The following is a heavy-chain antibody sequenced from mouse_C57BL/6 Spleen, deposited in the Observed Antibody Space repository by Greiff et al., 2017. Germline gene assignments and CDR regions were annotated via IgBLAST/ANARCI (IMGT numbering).Heavy chain of an antibody. D-gene: IGHD2-10*01. J-gene: IGHJ4*01. CDR1: GYTFTSYG. V-gene: IGHV1-81*01. CDR2: IYPRSGNT. CDR3: ARKAYYPNQSPDYYAMDY. Sequence: VQVVESGAELARPGASVKLSCKASGYTFTSYGISWVKQRTGQGLEWIGEIYPRSGNTYYNEKFKGKATLTADKSSSTAYMELRSLTSEDSAVYFWARKAYYPNQSPDYYAMDYWGQGTSVTVSS.